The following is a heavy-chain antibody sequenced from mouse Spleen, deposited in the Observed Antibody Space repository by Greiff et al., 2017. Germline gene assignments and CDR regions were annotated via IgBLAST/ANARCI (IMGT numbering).Heavy chain of an antibody. V-gene: IGHV5-9*04. CDR2: ISSGGGST. CDR1: GFTFSSYA. D-gene: IGHD2-3*01. CDR3: ARRWGLYYFDY. J-gene: IGHJ2*01. Sequence: EVKLMESGGGLVKLGGSLKLSCAASGFTFSSYAMSWVRQTSEKRLEWVATISSGGGSTYYPDSVKGRFTISRDKAKNTLYLQMSSLKSEDTAMYYCARRWGLYYFDYWGQGTTLTVSS.